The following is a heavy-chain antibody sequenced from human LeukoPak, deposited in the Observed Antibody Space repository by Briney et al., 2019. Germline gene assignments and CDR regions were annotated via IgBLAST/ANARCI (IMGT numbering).Heavy chain of an antibody. D-gene: IGHD3-16*02. CDR2: IHPSETT. Sequence: PSETLSLTCTVSGYSISSGYFWGWMRPPPGKVLEWIGSIHPSETTHYNPSLKRRVTISVDTSKNQFSLKLKSVMAADTAVYYCARNVRLGSGELSFAPFKNWFDPWGQGTLVTVSS. CDR1: GYSISSGYF. J-gene: IGHJ5*02. V-gene: IGHV4-38-2*02. CDR3: ARNVRLGSGELSFAPFKNWFDP.